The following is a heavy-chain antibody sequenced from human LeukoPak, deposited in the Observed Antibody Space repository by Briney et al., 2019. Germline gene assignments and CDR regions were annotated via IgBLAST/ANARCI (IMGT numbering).Heavy chain of an antibody. CDR1: GFTFSSYA. Sequence: GGSLRLSCAASGFTFSSYAMSWVRQAPGKGLEWVSAISGSGGSTYYADSVKGRFTISRDNSKNTLYLQMNSLRAEDTAVYYCAKDDCSGGSRYSDYWGQGTLVTVSS. D-gene: IGHD2-15*01. V-gene: IGHV3-23*01. J-gene: IGHJ4*02. CDR2: ISGSGGST. CDR3: AKDDCSGGSRYSDY.